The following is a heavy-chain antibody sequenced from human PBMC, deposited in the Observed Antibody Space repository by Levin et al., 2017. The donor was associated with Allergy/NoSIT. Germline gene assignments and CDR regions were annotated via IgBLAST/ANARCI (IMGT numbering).Heavy chain of an antibody. J-gene: IGHJ4*02. CDR1: GFTFSSYG. V-gene: IGHV3-33*01. Sequence: HPGGSLRLSCAASGFTFSSYGMHWVRQAPGKGLEWVAVIWYDGSNKYYADSVKGRFTISRDNSKNTLYLQMNSLRAEDTAVYYCARALYSGYDLWGRSDYWGQGTLVTVSS. CDR3: ARALYSGYDLWGRSDY. D-gene: IGHD5-12*01. CDR2: IWYDGSNK.